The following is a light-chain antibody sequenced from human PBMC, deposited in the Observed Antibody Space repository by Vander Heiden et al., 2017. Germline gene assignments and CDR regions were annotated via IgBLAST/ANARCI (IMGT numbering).Light chain of an antibody. CDR3: QQYNNWRPKLN. J-gene: IGKJ4*01. CDR2: GAS. Sequence: EIVLTQPPATLSVSPGERGSLACRASQSVSSNIAWYQRKPGQAPKLLIYGASDRATGIPARFSGSGSGTEFTLTISSLQSEDFAVYYCQQYNNWRPKLNFGGGTKVEIK. CDR1: QSVSSN. V-gene: IGKV3-15*01.